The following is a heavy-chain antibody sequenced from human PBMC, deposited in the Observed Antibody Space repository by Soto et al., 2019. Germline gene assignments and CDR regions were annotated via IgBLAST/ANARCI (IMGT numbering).Heavy chain of an antibody. CDR1: GYTFTSYY. CDR2: INPSCGSI. J-gene: IGHJ4*02. Sequence: GASVNLSCKGSGYTFTSYYIHWVRQAPGQGLEWMGIINPSCGSISYAQKFQGRVTMTRDTSSSTVYMELSSLRSEDTAVYYCARENEDSSGYYAYWGQGTLVTVSS. D-gene: IGHD3-22*01. CDR3: ARENEDSSGYYAY. V-gene: IGHV1-46*01.